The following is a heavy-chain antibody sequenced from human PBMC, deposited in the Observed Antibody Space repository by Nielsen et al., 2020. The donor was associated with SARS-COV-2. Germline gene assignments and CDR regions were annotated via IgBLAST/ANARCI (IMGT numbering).Heavy chain of an antibody. Sequence: GESLKISCAASGFTFSSYWMNWVRQAPGKGLEWVANIKQDGSEKYYADSVKGRFTISRDNAKNSLHLQMNSLRAEDTALYYCAKAKIAATGPDAFDMWGQGTMVTVSS. V-gene: IGHV3-7*01. CDR2: IKQDGSEK. J-gene: IGHJ3*02. CDR1: GFTFSSYW. CDR3: AKAKIAATGPDAFDM. D-gene: IGHD6-13*01.